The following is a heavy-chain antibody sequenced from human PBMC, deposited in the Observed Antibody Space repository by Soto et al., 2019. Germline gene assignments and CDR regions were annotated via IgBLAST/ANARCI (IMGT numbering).Heavy chain of an antibody. Sequence: EVQLLESGGGLVQPGGSLRLSCAASGFTFSSYAMSWVRQAPGKGLEWVSAISGSGGSTYYADSVKGRFTISRDNSKNTLYLQMNSLRAEDTAVYYCAKLGTPNYYDSSGYYSLTPYYFDYWGQGTLVTVSS. J-gene: IGHJ4*02. CDR2: ISGSGGST. D-gene: IGHD3-22*01. V-gene: IGHV3-23*01. CDR1: GFTFSSYA. CDR3: AKLGTPNYYDSSGYYSLTPYYFDY.